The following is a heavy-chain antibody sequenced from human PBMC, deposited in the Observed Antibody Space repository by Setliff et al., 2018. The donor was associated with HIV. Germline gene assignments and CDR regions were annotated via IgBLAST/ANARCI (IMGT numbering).Heavy chain of an antibody. CDR3: ARGGLGVVGAIDY. V-gene: IGHV4-59*12. J-gene: IGHJ4*02. CDR1: GGSFSDYY. CDR2: IYNSAST. D-gene: IGHD2-15*01. Sequence: PSETLSLTCTVSGGSFSDYYRSWIRQPPGKGLEWIGYIYNSASTSYNPSLKSRVTISVDTSKNQFSLNLSSVTAADTAVYYCARGGLGVVGAIDYWSQGTLVTVSS.